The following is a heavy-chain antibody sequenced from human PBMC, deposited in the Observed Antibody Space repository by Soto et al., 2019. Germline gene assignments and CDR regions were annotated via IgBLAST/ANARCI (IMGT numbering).Heavy chain of an antibody. CDR2: ISGSGATS. D-gene: IGHD2-21*02. CDR3: AKTETMVVVTVQPRWFDS. CDR1: GFNFNNQA. V-gene: IGHV3-23*01. Sequence: QLLESGGGLVQPGGSLRLSCTASGFNFNNQAMSWIRQAPGKGLEWVSTISGSGATSLYADSVKGRFTIFKDSSQAYLDLKSLRVKDSATYYCAKTETMVVVTVQPRWFDSWGRGTLVTVS. J-gene: IGHJ5*01.